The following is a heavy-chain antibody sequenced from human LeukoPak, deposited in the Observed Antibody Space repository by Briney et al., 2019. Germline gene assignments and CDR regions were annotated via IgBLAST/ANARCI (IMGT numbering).Heavy chain of an antibody. CDR1: GFTFSSYA. V-gene: IGHV3-33*08. CDR3: ARPPMVRGVIITGDDVFDI. J-gene: IGHJ3*02. CDR2: IWYDGSNK. Sequence: PGRSMRLSCAASGFTFSSYAIHWVRQAPGKGLEWVAVIWYDGSNKYYADSVKGRFTISRDNSKNTLYLQMNSLKAEDTAVYYCARPPMVRGVIITGDDVFDIWGQGTMVTVSS. D-gene: IGHD3-10*01.